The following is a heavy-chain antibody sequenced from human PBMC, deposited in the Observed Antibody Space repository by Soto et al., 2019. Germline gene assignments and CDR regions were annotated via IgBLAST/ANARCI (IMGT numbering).Heavy chain of an antibody. Sequence: QVQLVESGGGVVQPGTSLRLSCAASGFTFSTYGMHWVRQAPGKGLEWVAVISYDGSNKYYADSVKGRFTISRDNSKNTLYLPMDSLRAEDTAVYYCAKEHLLTTVTTVGDWGQGTLVTVSS. D-gene: IGHD4-17*01. CDR1: GFTFSTYG. V-gene: IGHV3-30*18. CDR3: AKEHLLTTVTTVGD. CDR2: ISYDGSNK. J-gene: IGHJ4*02.